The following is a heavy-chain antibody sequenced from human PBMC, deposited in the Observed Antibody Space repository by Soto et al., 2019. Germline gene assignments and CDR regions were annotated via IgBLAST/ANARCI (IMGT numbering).Heavy chain of an antibody. Sequence: GGSLRLSCAASGFTFSSYSMNWVRQAPGKGLEWVSYISSSSSTIYYADSVKGRFPISRDNAKNSLYLQMNSLRDEDTAVYYCAIGYDYGNDAFDIWGQGTMVTVSS. D-gene: IGHD5-12*01. V-gene: IGHV3-48*02. CDR2: ISSSSSTI. CDR1: GFTFSSYS. CDR3: AIGYDYGNDAFDI. J-gene: IGHJ3*02.